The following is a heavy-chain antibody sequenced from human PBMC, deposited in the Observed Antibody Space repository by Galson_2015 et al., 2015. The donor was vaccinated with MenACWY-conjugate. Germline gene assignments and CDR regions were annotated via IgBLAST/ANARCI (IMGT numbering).Heavy chain of an antibody. CDR1: GFRFGDYY. V-gene: IGHV3-11*06. D-gene: IGHD2-8*01. Sequence: SLRLSCAASGFRFGDYYMSWIRQAPGEPLEWISDISFSSSSTSYADTVKGRFTISRDNAQNSLYLQMDSLRAEDTAVYFCARDGLYGRSDYWGQGTLVTVSS. CDR3: ARDGLYGRSDY. J-gene: IGHJ4*02. CDR2: ISFSSSST.